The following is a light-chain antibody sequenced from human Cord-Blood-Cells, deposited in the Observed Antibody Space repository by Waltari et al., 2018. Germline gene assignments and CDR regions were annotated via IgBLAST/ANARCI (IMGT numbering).Light chain of an antibody. V-gene: IGLV3-25*03. J-gene: IGLJ3*02. CDR1: ALPKQY. Sequence: SYELTPPPSVSVSPGQTARTTCSGDALPKQYAYWYQQKPGQAPVLVIYKDSERPSGIPERFSGSSSGTTVTLTISGVQAEDEADYYCQSADSSGTWVFGGGTKLTVL. CDR2: KDS. CDR3: QSADSSGTWV.